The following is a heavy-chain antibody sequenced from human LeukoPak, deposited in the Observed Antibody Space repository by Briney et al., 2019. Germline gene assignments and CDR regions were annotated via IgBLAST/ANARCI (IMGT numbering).Heavy chain of an antibody. CDR3: ARRSPMVRGIYYYYYMDV. Sequence: PSETLSLTCTVSGGSISSSSYYWGWIRQPPGKGLEWIGEINHSGSTNYNPSLKSRVTISVDTSKNQFSLKLSSVTAADTAVYYCARRSPMVRGIYYYYYMDVWGKGTTVTISS. CDR1: GGSISSSSYY. J-gene: IGHJ6*03. V-gene: IGHV4-39*07. CDR2: INHSGST. D-gene: IGHD3-10*01.